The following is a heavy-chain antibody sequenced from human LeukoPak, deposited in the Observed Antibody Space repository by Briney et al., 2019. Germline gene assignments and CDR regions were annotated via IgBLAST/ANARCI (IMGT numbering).Heavy chain of an antibody. J-gene: IGHJ4*02. CDR1: GGSISSYY. V-gene: IGHV4-59*08. Sequence: SETLSLTCTVSGGSISSYYWSWIRQPPGKGLEWIGYIYYSGSTNYNPSPKSRVTISVDTSKNQFSLKLSSVTAADTAVYYCARYGSGAWFDYWGQGTLVTVSS. CDR3: ARYGSGAWFDY. CDR2: IYYSGST. D-gene: IGHD3-10*01.